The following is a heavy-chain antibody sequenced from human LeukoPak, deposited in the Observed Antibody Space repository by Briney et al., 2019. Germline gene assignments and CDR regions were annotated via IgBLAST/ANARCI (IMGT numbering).Heavy chain of an antibody. Sequence: QPGGSLRLSCAASGFTVSSNYMSWVRQAPGKGLEWVSVIYSGGSTYYADSVKGRFTISRDNSKNTLYLQMNSLRAEDTAVYYCARVGPDFWSGPSSYYYYYMDVWGKGTTVTVSS. CDR1: GFTVSSNY. CDR3: ARVGPDFWSGPSSYYYYYMDV. D-gene: IGHD3-3*01. CDR2: IYSGGST. J-gene: IGHJ6*03. V-gene: IGHV3-66*01.